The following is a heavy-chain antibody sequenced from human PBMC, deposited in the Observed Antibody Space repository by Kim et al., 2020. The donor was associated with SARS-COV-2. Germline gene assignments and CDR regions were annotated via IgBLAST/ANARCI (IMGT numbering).Heavy chain of an antibody. CDR1: GYTFSGLY. Sequence: ASVKVSCKASGYTFSGLYVHWVRQAPGQGLEWMGWINPNSGATNYAPRFQGRVTMTRHTSISTAYMELNRLRSDDTAMYYCARSGLDSWGQGTLVTVSS. J-gene: IGHJ4*02. V-gene: IGHV1-2*02. CDR3: ARSGLDS. CDR2: INPNSGAT.